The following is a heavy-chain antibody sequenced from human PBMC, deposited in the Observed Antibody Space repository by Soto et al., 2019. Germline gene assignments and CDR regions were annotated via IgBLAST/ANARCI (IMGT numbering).Heavy chain of an antibody. V-gene: IGHV3-74*01. CDR2: IDHDGPT. Sequence: EVQLVESGGGLVQPGGSLRLSCAGSGFTLSNYWMHWVRQAPGKGLEWVSRIDHDGPTDYADSVRGRFTISRDNAENTLYLQMNSLRPEDTAVYYCVRDSHGDYWGHGTLVTVFS. CDR3: VRDSHGDY. J-gene: IGHJ4*01. CDR1: GFTLSNYW.